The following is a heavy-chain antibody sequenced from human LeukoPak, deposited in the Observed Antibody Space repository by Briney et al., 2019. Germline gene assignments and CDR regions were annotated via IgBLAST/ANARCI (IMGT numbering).Heavy chain of an antibody. CDR3: ARVGDWNDLVY. CDR1: GGSIISSSYY. CDR2: IYNSANT. V-gene: IGHV4-39*07. J-gene: IGHJ4*02. D-gene: IGHD1-1*01. Sequence: SETLSLTCTVSGGSIISSSYYWGWIRRPPGKGLEWIGNIYNSANTHYNPSLKTRITMSVDTSKNQFSLKLSSVTAADTAVYYCARVGDWNDLVYWGQGTLVTVSS.